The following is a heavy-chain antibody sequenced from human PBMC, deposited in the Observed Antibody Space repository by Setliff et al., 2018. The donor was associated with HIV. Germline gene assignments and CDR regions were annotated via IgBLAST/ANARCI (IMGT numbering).Heavy chain of an antibody. CDR2: IYYSGST. CDR3: ARAFNYNFWSGQPDYFDY. J-gene: IGHJ4*02. Sequence: SETLSLTCTVSGGSIRSSIYYWGWVRQPPGKGLEWIGSIYYSGSTYYNPSLQSRLTISVDTSRNQFSLKLNSVTAADTAVYYCARAFNYNFWSGQPDYFDYWGQGTLVTVSS. V-gene: IGHV4-39*07. CDR1: GGSIRSSIYY. D-gene: IGHD3-3*01.